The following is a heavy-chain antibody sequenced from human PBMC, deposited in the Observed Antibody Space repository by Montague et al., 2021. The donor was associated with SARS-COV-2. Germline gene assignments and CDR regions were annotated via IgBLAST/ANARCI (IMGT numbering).Heavy chain of an antibody. V-gene: IGHV4-34*01. J-gene: IGHJ3*02. D-gene: IGHD3-10*01. CDR3: AMLMVRGFSRAFDI. Sequence: SETLSLTCAVYGGSFSGNDWSWIRQSPGKGLEWMGEINNSGSTNXKPCLKSRGTISVDTSKNKFSLKLGSVTAADTAVYYCAMLMVRGFSRAFDIWGQGTMVTVSS. CDR2: INNSGST. CDR1: GGSFSGND.